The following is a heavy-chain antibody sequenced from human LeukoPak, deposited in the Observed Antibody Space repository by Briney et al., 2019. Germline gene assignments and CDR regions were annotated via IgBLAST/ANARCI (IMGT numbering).Heavy chain of an antibody. Sequence: GESLKISCKGSGYSFSSYWIGWVRQMPGKGLEWMGIIYPGDSDTRYSASFQGQITISADKSISTAYLQWSSLKASDSAMYYCARHGSIAGRRNWFDPWGQGTLVTVSS. D-gene: IGHD6-6*01. CDR2: IYPGDSDT. V-gene: IGHV5-51*01. CDR3: ARHGSIAGRRNWFDP. J-gene: IGHJ5*02. CDR1: GYSFSSYW.